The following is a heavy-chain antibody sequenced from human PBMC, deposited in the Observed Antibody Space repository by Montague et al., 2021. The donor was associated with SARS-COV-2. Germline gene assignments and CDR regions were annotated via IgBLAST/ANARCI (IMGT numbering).Heavy chain of an antibody. J-gene: IGHJ6*03. D-gene: IGHD1-26*01. Sequence: SETLSLTCAVSDGSISSFYWNWIRQPPGKGLGLMWNINHCGSTSSNSSLWSRLTISVDTSKTQFALTLRSVTAADTAVYYCACGSDSGGDYLDVWGKGTMVTVSS. V-gene: IGHV4-59*01. CDR2: INHCGST. CDR1: DGSISSFY. CDR3: ACGSDSGGDYLDV.